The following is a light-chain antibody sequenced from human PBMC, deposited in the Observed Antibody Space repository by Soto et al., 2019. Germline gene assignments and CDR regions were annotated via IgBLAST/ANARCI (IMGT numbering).Light chain of an antibody. CDR1: QGISSW. V-gene: IGKV1-12*01. CDR3: KQVNRLPLP. J-gene: IGKJ4*02. Sequence: DLHRTQSPSSVSASVVDRVTITCRASQGISSWLAGFQQIPGKAPKPLLYTLSSLQNGVPSRFIVSGSVTNFPLIICRLQHEVFATCCFKQVNRLPLPVGGGTTLEIK. CDR2: TLS.